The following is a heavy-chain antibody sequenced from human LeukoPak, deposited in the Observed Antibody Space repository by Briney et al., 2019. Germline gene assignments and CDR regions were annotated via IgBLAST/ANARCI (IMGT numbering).Heavy chain of an antibody. CDR3: ASRGNRDYYYYYMDV. Sequence: ASVKVSCKASGYTFTGYYMHWVRQAPGQGPEWMGWINPNSGGTNYAQKFQGRVTMTRDTSISTAYMELSRLRSDDTAVYYCASRGNRDYYYYYMDVWGKGTTVTVSS. V-gene: IGHV1-2*02. CDR1: GYTFTGYY. CDR2: INPNSGGT. J-gene: IGHJ6*03. D-gene: IGHD4-23*01.